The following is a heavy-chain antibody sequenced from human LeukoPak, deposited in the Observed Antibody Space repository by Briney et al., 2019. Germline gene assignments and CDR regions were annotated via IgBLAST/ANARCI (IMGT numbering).Heavy chain of an antibody. V-gene: IGHV4-34*01. Sequence: KPSETLSLTCAVYGGSFSGYYWSWIRQPSGKGLEWIGEINHSGSTNYNPSLKSRVTISVDTSKNQFSLKLSSVTAADTAVYYCARSHSVTYYYGSGSYQGHYWGQGTLVTVSS. D-gene: IGHD3-10*01. CDR2: INHSGST. CDR3: ARSHSVTYYYGSGSYQGHY. J-gene: IGHJ4*02. CDR1: GGSFSGYY.